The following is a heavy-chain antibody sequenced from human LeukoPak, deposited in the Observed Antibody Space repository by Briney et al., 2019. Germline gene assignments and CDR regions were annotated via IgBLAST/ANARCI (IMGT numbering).Heavy chain of an antibody. D-gene: IGHD3-22*01. CDR2: ISGSGGST. CDR1: GFTFSRYA. J-gene: IGHJ4*02. CDR3: AKDRTAMIGYLFDY. Sequence: GGSLRLSCAASGFTFSRYAMSWVRQAPGKGLQWVSAISGSGGSTYYADSVKGRFTISRDNSKNTLYLQMNSLRAEDTAVYYCAKDRTAMIGYLFDYCGLGTLVTVSS. V-gene: IGHV3-23*01.